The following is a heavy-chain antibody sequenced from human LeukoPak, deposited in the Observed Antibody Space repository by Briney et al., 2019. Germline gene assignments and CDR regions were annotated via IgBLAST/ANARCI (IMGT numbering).Heavy chain of an antibody. CDR2: ISSSSSYI. V-gene: IGHV3-21*01. Sequence: GGSLGLSCAASGFTFSSYSMNWVRQAPGKGLEWVSSISSSSSYIYYADSVKGRFTISRDNAKNSLYLQMNSLRAEDTAVYYCARIGISGGGYDYWGQGTLVTVSS. D-gene: IGHD3-16*01. J-gene: IGHJ4*02. CDR1: GFTFSSYS. CDR3: ARIGISGGGYDY.